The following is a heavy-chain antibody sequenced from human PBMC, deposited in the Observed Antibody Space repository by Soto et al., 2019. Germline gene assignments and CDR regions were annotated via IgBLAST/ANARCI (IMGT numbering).Heavy chain of an antibody. J-gene: IGHJ4*02. CDR2: IHSSGST. Sequence: QVQLQESGPGLVKPSETLSLTCTVSGDSVSSGNYYWTWIRQPPGRGLEWIGYIHSSGSTSYNPSLKSRVIISTATSKNQFSLKLTSVTAADTAVYYCARGQQLVYFDYWGQGTLVTVSS. V-gene: IGHV4-61*01. CDR3: ARGQQLVYFDY. CDR1: GDSVSSGNYY. D-gene: IGHD6-13*01.